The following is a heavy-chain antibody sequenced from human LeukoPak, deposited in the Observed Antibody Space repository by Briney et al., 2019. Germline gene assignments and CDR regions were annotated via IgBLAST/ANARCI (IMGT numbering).Heavy chain of an antibody. CDR1: GYTLTELS. J-gene: IGHJ6*03. CDR2: FDPEDGET. CDR3: ATAHYGSGSYNYYYYMDV. V-gene: IGHV1-24*01. D-gene: IGHD3-10*01. Sequence: ASVKVSCKVSGYTLTELSMHWVRQAPGKGLEWMGGFDPEDGETIYTQKFQGRVTMTEDTSTDTAYMELNSLRSEDTAVYYCATAHYGSGSYNYYYYMDVWGKGTTVTVSS.